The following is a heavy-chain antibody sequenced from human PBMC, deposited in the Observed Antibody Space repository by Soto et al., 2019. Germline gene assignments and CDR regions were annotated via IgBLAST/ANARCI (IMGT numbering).Heavy chain of an antibody. D-gene: IGHD3-16*01. Sequence: QVQLVQSGAEVKNPGASVKVSCKASGYTFTRYGIGWARQAPGQGLEWMGWINTYNGNTNYAHNVQGSVSLTTDTSTITAYMELRSLRSNDTAIYYCAMVDVYVTPSPQDVWGQGTTVIVSS. V-gene: IGHV1-18*01. CDR3: AMVDVYVTPSPQDV. CDR1: GYTFTRYG. CDR2: INTYNGNT. J-gene: IGHJ6*02.